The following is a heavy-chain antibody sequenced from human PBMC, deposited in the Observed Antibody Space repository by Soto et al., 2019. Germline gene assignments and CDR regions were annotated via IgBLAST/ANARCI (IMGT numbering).Heavy chain of an antibody. J-gene: IGHJ6*02. CDR3: ARVIAAAEYYYYGMDV. V-gene: IGHV3-33*01. D-gene: IGHD6-13*01. Sequence: QVQLVESGGGVVQPGRSLRLSCAASGFTFSSYGMHWVRQAPGKGLEWVAVIWYDGSNKYYADSVKGRFTISRDNSKNTLYLQMNSLRAEDTAVYYCARVIAAAEYYYYGMDVWGQGPTVTVSS. CDR1: GFTFSSYG. CDR2: IWYDGSNK.